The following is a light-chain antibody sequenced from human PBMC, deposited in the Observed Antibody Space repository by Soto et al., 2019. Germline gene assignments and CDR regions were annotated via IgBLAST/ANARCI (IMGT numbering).Light chain of an antibody. CDR3: QQYDNWPWT. J-gene: IGKJ1*01. V-gene: IGKV3-15*01. Sequence: EIVMTQSPATLSVSPGGRATLSCRASQSISGTLAWYQQKPGQAPRLLIYGAFTKATGFPARFSGSGSGTDFTLTITSLQSEDFAVYYCQQYDNWPWTFGQGTKVDIK. CDR2: GAF. CDR1: QSISGT.